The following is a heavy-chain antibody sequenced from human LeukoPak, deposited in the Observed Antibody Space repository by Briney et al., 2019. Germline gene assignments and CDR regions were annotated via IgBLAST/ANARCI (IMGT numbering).Heavy chain of an antibody. J-gene: IGHJ4*02. D-gene: IGHD2-2*01. CDR1: GGSMSSSSYY. V-gene: IGHV4-39*01. Sequence: PSENLSLTCTVSGGSMSSSSYYWGWIRQPPGKGLEWIGSIYYSGSTYYNPSLKSRVTISVDTSKNQFSLKLSSVTAADTAVYYCARYCSSTSCSDYWGQGTLVTVSS. CDR2: IYYSGST. CDR3: ARYCSSTSCSDY.